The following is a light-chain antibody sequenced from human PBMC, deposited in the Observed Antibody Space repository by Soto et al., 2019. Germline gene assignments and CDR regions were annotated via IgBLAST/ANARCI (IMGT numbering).Light chain of an antibody. V-gene: IGLV1-40*01. CDR2: GNN. Sequence: QSVLTQPPSLSGAPGLRVTISCTGSSSNIGAADDVHWYQQLPGTAPKLLLYGNNNRPSGVPDRFSGSKSGTSASLAITGLQAEDEADYYCSLCSSSTTYVFGTGTKLTVL. CDR3: SLCSSSTTYV. J-gene: IGLJ1*01. CDR1: SSNIGAADD.